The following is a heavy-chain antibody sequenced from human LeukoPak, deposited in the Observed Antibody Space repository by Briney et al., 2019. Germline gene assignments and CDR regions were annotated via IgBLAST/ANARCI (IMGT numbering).Heavy chain of an antibody. D-gene: IGHD2-15*01. CDR3: ARGLAGRYCSGGSCYFNWFDP. CDR2: INHSGIT. J-gene: IGHJ5*02. Sequence: SETLSLTCAVYGGSFSGYYWSWIRQPPGKGPEWIGEINHSGITNYNPSLKSRGTISVDTSKNQFSLKLSSVTAADTAVYYCARGLAGRYCSGGSCYFNWFDPWGQGTLVTVSS. V-gene: IGHV4-34*01. CDR1: GGSFSGYY.